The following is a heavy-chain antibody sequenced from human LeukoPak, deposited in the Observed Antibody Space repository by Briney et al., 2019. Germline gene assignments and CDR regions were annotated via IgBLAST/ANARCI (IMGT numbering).Heavy chain of an antibody. CDR1: GYTFTGYY. D-gene: IGHD3-10*01. V-gene: IGHV1-2*02. Sequence: ASVKVSCKASGYTFTGYYMHWVRQAPGQGLEWMGWINPNSGGTNYAQKFQGRVTMTRDTSISTAYMELSRLRSDDTAVYYCARIMVRGVIFVYNWFDPWGQGTLVTVSS. CDR2: INPNSGGT. J-gene: IGHJ5*02. CDR3: ARIMVRGVIFVYNWFDP.